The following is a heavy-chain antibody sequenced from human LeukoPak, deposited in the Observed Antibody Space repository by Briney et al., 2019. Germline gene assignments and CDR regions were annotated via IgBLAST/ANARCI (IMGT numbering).Heavy chain of an antibody. V-gene: IGHV3-15*01. J-gene: IGHJ4*02. CDR1: GFTFSNAW. CDR2: IKSKTDGGTT. D-gene: IGHD6-19*01. Sequence: GGSLRLSCAASGFTFSNAWMSWVRQAPGKGLEWVGRIKSKTDGGTTDYAAPVKGRFTISRDDSKNTLYLQMNSLKTEDTAVYYCTTLSSSVQSSWYVYSSGWPHDYWGQGTLVTVSS. CDR3: TTLSSSVQSSWYVYSSGWPHDY.